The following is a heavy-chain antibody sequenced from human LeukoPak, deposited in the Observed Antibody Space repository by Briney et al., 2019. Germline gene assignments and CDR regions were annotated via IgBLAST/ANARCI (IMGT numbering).Heavy chain of an antibody. CDR3: ARSGFWSGYYYYYMDV. J-gene: IGHJ6*03. V-gene: IGHV3-74*01. CDR2: INSDGSST. CDR1: GFTFSSYW. Sequence: GGSLRLSCAASGFTFSSYWMHWVRQAPGKGLVWVSRINSDGSSTSYADSMKGRFTISRDNAKNTLYLQMNSLRAEDTAVYYCARSGFWSGYYYYYMDVWGKGTTVTVSS. D-gene: IGHD3-3*01.